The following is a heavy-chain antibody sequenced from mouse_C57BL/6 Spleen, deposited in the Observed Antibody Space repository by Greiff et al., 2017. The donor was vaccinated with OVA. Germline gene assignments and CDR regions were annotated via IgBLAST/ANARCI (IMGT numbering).Heavy chain of an antibody. CDR1: GYTFTSYW. CDR3: ARDDYDPYWYFDV. CDR2: IDPSDSYT. Sequence: QVQLQQPGAELVRPGTSVKLSCKASGYTFTSYWMHWVKQRPGQGLEWIGVIDPSDSYTNYNQKFKGKATLTVDTSSSTAYMQLSSLTSEDSAVYYCARDDYDPYWYFDVWGTGTTVTVSS. D-gene: IGHD2-4*01. V-gene: IGHV1-59*01. J-gene: IGHJ1*03.